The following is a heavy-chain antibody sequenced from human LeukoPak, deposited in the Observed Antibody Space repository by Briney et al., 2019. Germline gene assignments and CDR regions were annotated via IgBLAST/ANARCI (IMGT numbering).Heavy chain of an antibody. Sequence: GGSLRLSCAASGFTFSSYDMSWVRQAPGKGLEWVSLISGSGGNTYYADSVKGRSTISRDNAKNTLYLQMNSLRAEDTAVYYCAKQMAVDYFDYWGQGTLVTVSS. CDR1: GFTFSSYD. J-gene: IGHJ4*02. V-gene: IGHV3-23*01. CDR3: AKQMAVDYFDY. CDR2: ISGSGGNT. D-gene: IGHD5-24*01.